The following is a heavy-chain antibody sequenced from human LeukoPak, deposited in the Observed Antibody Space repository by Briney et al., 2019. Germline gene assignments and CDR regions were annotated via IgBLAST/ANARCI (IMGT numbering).Heavy chain of an antibody. D-gene: IGHD3-16*01. CDR1: GFTFSSYW. Sequence: GGSLRLSCVASGFTFSSYWMSWVRQAPGKGLEWVANINQDGTEKYYVDSVKGRFTVSRDNAKNSLYLQMNSLRAEDTAVYYCARLGALHDAFDVWGQGTLVTVSS. CDR2: INQDGTEK. J-gene: IGHJ3*01. CDR3: ARLGALHDAFDV. V-gene: IGHV3-7*05.